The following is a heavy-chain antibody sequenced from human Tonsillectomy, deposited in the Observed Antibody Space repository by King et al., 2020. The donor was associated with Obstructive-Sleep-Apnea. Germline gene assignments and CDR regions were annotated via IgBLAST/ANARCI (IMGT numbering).Heavy chain of an antibody. V-gene: IGHV1-46*01. D-gene: IGHD2-2*02. CDR2: INPSGGST. CDR3: ARRYCSTSSCYTPFDC. J-gene: IGHJ4*02. Sequence: QLVQSGAEVKKPGASVKVSCKASGYTFTSYYMHWVRQAPGQGLEWMGIINPSGGSTSYAQKFQGRVSMTGDTSTSTDYMELSSLKSEYTAVYYCARRYCSTSSCYTPFDCWGQGTLVTVSS. CDR1: GYTFTSYY.